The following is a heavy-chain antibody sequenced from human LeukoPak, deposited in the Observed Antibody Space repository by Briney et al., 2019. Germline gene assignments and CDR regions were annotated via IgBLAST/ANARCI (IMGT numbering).Heavy chain of an antibody. CDR3: APCIAATGTLDY. D-gene: IGHD6-13*01. V-gene: IGHV2-70*11. CDR1: GFSLSTNGMS. Sequence: SGPTLVNPTQTLTLTCTLSGFSLSTNGMSVTWVRQPPGKALEWLARIDWDDDKYYSASLKTRLTISKDTSKNQVVLTMTNMDPVDTATYFCAPCIAATGTLDYWGQGALVIVSS. CDR2: IDWDDDK. J-gene: IGHJ4*02.